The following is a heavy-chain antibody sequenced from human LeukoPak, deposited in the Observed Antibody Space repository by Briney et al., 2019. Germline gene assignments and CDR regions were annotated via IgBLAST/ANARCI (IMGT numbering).Heavy chain of an antibody. J-gene: IGHJ4*02. CDR2: ISAYNGNT. CDR1: GYTFTSYG. Sequence: ASVKVSCKASGYTFTSYGISWVRQAPGQGLEWMGWISAYNGNTNYAQKLQGRVTMTTDTSTSTAYMELRSLRSDDTAVYYCARDTGAKTKYCSGGSCYSAYWGQGTLVTVSS. V-gene: IGHV1-18*01. D-gene: IGHD2-15*01. CDR3: ARDTGAKTKYCSGGSCYSAY.